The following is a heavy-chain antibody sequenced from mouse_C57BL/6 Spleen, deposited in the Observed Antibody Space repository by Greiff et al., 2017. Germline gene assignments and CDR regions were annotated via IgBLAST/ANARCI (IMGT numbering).Heavy chain of an antibody. J-gene: IGHJ4*01. CDR2: INPNNGGT. V-gene: IGHV1-26*01. CDR3: ARSAGTDY. D-gene: IGHD4-1*01. CDR1: GYTFTDYY. Sequence: VQLQQSGPELVKPGASVKISCKASGYTFTDYYMNWVKQSHGKSLEWIGDINPNNGGTSYNQKFKGKATLTVDKSSSTAYMELRSLTSENSAVYYCARSAGTDYWGQGTSVTVSS.